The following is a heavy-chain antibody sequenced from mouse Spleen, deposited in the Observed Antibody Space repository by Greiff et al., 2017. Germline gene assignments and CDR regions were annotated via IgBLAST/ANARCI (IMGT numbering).Heavy chain of an antibody. CDR2: IYPSDSET. CDR3: ARGGAGTCFDY. Sequence: QVQLKQPGAELVRPGSSVKLSCKASGYTFTSYWMDWVKQRPGQGLEWIGNIYPSDSETHYNQKFKDKATLTVDKSSSTAYMQLSSLTSEDSAVYYCARGGAGTCFDYWGQGTTLTVSS. D-gene: IGHD4-1*01. CDR1: GYTFTSYW. J-gene: IGHJ2*01. V-gene: IGHV1-61*01.